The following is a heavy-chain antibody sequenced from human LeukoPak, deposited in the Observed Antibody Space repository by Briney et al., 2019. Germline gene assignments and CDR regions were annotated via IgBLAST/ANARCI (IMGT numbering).Heavy chain of an antibody. CDR1: GYTFTSYD. V-gene: IGHV1-8*01. CDR3: ARDHRWGLWTH. D-gene: IGHD1-26*01. J-gene: IGHJ4*02. CDR2: MNPNSGNT. Sequence: LGASVKVSCKASGYTFTSYDINWVRQATGQGLEWMGWMNPNSGNTGYAQKLQGRVTMTTDTSTSTAYMELRSLRSDDTAVYYCARDHRWGLWTHWGQGTLVTVSS.